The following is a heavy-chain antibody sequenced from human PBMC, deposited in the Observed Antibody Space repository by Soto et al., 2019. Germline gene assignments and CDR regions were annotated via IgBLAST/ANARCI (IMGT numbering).Heavy chain of an antibody. CDR2: ISAYNGNT. CDR3: ARLLGYCSSTSRYSPSINAFDI. J-gene: IGHJ3*02. Sequence: GASVXVSCKASGYTFTSYGISWVRQAPGQGLEWMGWISAYNGNTNYAQKLQGRVTMTTDTSTSTAYMELRSLRSDDTAVYYCARLLGYCSSTSRYSPSINAFDIWGQGTMVTVSS. CDR1: GYTFTSYG. D-gene: IGHD2-2*01. V-gene: IGHV1-18*01.